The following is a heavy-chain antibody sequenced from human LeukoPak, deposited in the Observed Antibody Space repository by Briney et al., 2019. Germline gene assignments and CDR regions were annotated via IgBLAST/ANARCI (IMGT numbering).Heavy chain of an antibody. CDR1: GFTVSSNY. V-gene: IGHV3-53*01. CDR2: IYSGGST. J-gene: IGHJ4*02. D-gene: IGHD6-19*01. Sequence: PGGSLRLSCAASGFTVSSNYMSWVRQAPGKGLEWGSVIYSGGSTYYADSVKGRFTISTDTSTNTLYLQMNSLRAEDTAVYYCARDRSSVWGLGYWGQGTLVTVSS. CDR3: ARDRSSVWGLGY.